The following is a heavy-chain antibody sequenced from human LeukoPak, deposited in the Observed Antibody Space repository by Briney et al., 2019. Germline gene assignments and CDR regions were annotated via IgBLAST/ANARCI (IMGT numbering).Heavy chain of an antibody. V-gene: IGHV4-34*01. J-gene: IGHJ4*02. CDR2: INHSGST. D-gene: IGHD5-12*01. Sequence: PSETLSLTCAVYGGSFSCYYWSWIRQPPGKGLEWIVEINHSGSTNYNPSLKSRVTISVDTSKNQFSLKLSSVTAADTAVYYCARGRKWLRSYDFDYWGQGTLVTVSS. CDR3: ARGRKWLRSYDFDY. CDR1: GGSFSCYY.